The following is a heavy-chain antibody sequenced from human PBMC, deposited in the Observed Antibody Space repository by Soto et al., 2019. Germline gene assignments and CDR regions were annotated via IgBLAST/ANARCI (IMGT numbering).Heavy chain of an antibody. J-gene: IGHJ5*02. V-gene: IGHV3-11*01. D-gene: IGHD2-2*02. Sequence: SLRLSCTASGFSISDYYMYWIRQSPGKGLEWLSCISSSGSSRYYADSVKGRFIISRDNAKNSLYLQMDSLRVEDTAVYYCARDSYTNYVNYFDPCGQGSLVIVSS. CDR3: ARDSYTNYVNYFDP. CDR1: GFSISDYY. CDR2: ISSSGSSR.